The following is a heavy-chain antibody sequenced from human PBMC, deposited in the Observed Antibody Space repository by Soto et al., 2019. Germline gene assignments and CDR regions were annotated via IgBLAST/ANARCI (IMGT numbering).Heavy chain of an antibody. V-gene: IGHV3-30*03. CDR2: ISYDGSHK. J-gene: IGHJ4*02. CDR3: ARDRGDTAKVSALEF. Sequence: QVQLVESGGGVVQPGRSLRLSCVASEFTFNSHGLHWVRQAPGKGLEWMAVISYDGSHKSYADSVEGRFTISRDNSQNTLYLQMNSLRAEDTAVYYCARDRGDTAKVSALEFWGQGTLVTVSS. D-gene: IGHD5-18*01. CDR1: EFTFNSHG.